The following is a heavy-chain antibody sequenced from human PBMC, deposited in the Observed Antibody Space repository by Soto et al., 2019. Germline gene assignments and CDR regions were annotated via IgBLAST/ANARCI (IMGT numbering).Heavy chain of an antibody. Sequence: GGSLRLSCEASGFAFGSYSMNWVRQAPGKGLEWVSFISSGTSYKYYADSVKGRFTISRDNTKNSLYLQMNSLRAEDTAVYYCARDSSALWEPVQYLQHWGQGTQVTVSS. CDR2: ISSGTSYK. J-gene: IGHJ1*01. CDR1: GFAFGSYS. D-gene: IGHD1-26*01. CDR3: ARDSSALWEPVQYLQH. V-gene: IGHV3-21*01.